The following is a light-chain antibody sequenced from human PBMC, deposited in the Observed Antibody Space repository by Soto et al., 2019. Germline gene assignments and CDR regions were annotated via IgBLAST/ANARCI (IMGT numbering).Light chain of an antibody. V-gene: IGKV1-12*01. J-gene: IGKJ4*01. CDR1: QAVSTW. CDR2: AAS. Sequence: DIQMTQSPSFVSASVGDTVTITCRASQAVSTWLAWYQQKPGDAPKLLIYAASTLQSGVPSRFSGSGSGTDFTLTIRNLQPEDFATYYCQQSNSFPRTLGGGTKVEVK. CDR3: QQSNSFPRT.